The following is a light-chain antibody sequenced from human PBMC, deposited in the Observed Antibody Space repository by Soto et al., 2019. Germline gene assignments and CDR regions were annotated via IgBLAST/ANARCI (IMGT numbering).Light chain of an antibody. CDR1: QSISSY. Sequence: DIQMTQSPSSLSASVGDRVTITCRASQSISSYLNWYQQKPGKAPKLLIYDASSLQSGVPSRFSGSGYGTDFTLTISSQQPEDFATYYCQQIYSTPYTFGQGTKLEIK. CDR3: QQIYSTPYT. V-gene: IGKV1-39*01. CDR2: DAS. J-gene: IGKJ2*01.